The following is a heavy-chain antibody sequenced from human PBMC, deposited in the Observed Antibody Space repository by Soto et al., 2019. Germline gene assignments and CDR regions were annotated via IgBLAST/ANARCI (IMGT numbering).Heavy chain of an antibody. CDR2: ISGSGGAT. D-gene: IGHD3-3*01. J-gene: IGHJ5*01. CDR3: AKGRFLEWFDS. V-gene: IGHV3-23*01. Sequence: EVQLLESGGGLIQPGGSQRLSCAASGFTFSSYGMNWVRQAPGKGLEWVSTISGSGGATYYADSVKGRFNVSRDNSNTTLYLQMNSLRPEATAVYYCAKGRFLEWFDSWGQGILVTVSS. CDR1: GFTFSSYG.